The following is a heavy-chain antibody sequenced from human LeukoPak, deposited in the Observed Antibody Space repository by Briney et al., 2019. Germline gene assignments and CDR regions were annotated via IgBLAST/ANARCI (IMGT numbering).Heavy chain of an antibody. CDR2: INPNNGVT. V-gene: IGHV1-2*02. Sequence: ASVKVSCKASSYTFTRYGISWVRQAPGQGLEWMGWINPNNGVTNYAQKFQGRVTMTRDTSINTAYMELSRLRSDDTAVYYCARVYRGPDYWGQGTLVTVSS. CDR1: SYTFTRYG. CDR3: ARVYRGPDY. D-gene: IGHD3-10*01. J-gene: IGHJ4*02.